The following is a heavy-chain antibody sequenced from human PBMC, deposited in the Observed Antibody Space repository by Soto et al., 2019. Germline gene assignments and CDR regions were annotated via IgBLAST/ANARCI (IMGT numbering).Heavy chain of an antibody. J-gene: IGHJ5*02. CDR1: GYTFTSYD. CDR2: MNPNSGNT. CDR3: ARLRDYDFWSGTIFDP. V-gene: IGHV1-8*01. D-gene: IGHD3-3*01. Sequence: GASVKVSCKASGYTFTSYDINWVRQATGQGLEWMGWMNPNSGNTGYAQKFQGRVTMTRNTSMSTAYMELSSLRSGDTAVYYCARLRDYDFWSGTIFDPWGQGTLVTVSS.